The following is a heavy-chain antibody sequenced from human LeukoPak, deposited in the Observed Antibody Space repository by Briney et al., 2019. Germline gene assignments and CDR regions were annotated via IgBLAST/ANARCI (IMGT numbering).Heavy chain of an antibody. Sequence: PSETLSLTCAVYGGSFSTYYWSWVRQPPGGGLEWIGEINHSGSTNYNPSLKSRVTVSIDTSKNQFSLKLRSLTAADTAIYFCARHGLGRGVYITRQYNYYMDVWGTGTAVTVSS. V-gene: IGHV4-34*01. J-gene: IGHJ6*04. D-gene: IGHD3-10*01. CDR1: GGSFSTYY. CDR2: INHSGST. CDR3: ARHGLGRGVYITRQYNYYMDV.